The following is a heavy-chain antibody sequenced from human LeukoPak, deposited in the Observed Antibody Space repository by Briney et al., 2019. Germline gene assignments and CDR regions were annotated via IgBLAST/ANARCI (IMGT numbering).Heavy chain of an antibody. CDR3: ARDNSGYLTYFGYHYYYGMDV. CDR1: GYTFTSYD. D-gene: IGHD5-12*01. J-gene: IGHJ6*02. V-gene: IGHV1-8*01. Sequence: ASVKVSCKASGYTFTSYDINWVRQATGQGLEWMGWMNPNSGNTGYAQKFQGRVTMTRNTSISTAYMELSSLRSEDTAVYYCARDNSGYLTYFGYHYYYGMDVWGQGTTVTVSS. CDR2: MNPNSGNT.